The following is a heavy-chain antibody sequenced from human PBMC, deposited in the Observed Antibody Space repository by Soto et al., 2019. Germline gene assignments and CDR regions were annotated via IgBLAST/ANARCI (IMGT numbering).Heavy chain of an antibody. CDR2: ISGSGSKT. D-gene: IGHD3-10*01. CDR3: AKQNLARGGLFDD. V-gene: IGHV3-23*01. J-gene: IGHJ4*02. CDR1: GFTFNRHA. Sequence: EVQLLESGGGLVQPGGSLRLSCAASGFTFNRHAMSWVRQAPGKGLEWVSAISGSGSKTYYADSVKGRFTISRDNSKNTLYLQMNRLRDEDTAVFYGAKQNLARGGLFDDWGKGTLVTVSS.